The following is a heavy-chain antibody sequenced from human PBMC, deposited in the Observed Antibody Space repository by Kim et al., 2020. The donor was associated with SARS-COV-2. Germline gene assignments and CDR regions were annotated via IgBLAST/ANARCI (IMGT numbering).Heavy chain of an antibody. CDR3: ASEFGILGNYYYGMDV. CDR2: IIPIFGTA. CDR1: GGTFSSYA. V-gene: IGHV1-69*13. D-gene: IGHD3-10*01. Sequence: SVKVSCKASGGTFSSYAISWVRQAPGQGLEWMGGIIPIFGTANYAQKFQGRVTITADESTSTAYMELSSLRSEDTAVYYCASEFGILGNYYYGMDVWGQGTTVTVSS. J-gene: IGHJ6*02.